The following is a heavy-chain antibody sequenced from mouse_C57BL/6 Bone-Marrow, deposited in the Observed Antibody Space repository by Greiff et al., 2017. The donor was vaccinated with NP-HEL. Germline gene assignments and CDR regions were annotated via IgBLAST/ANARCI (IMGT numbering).Heavy chain of an antibody. Sequence: VQLQQPRTELVKPGASVKLSCKASGYTFTSYWMHWVKQRPGQGLEWIGNINPSNGGTNYNEKFKSKATLTVDKSSSTAYMQLSSLTSEDSAVYYCARGAYYYGSRRYFDCWGQGTTLTVSS. D-gene: IGHD1-1*01. CDR1: GYTFTSYW. CDR2: INPSNGGT. CDR3: ARGAYYYGSRRYFDC. J-gene: IGHJ2*01. V-gene: IGHV1-53*01.